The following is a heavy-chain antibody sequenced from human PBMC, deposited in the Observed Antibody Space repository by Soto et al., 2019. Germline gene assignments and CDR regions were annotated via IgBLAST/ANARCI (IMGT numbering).Heavy chain of an antibody. CDR2: INAGNGNT. Sequence: QVQLVQSGAEEKKPGASVKVSCKASGYTFTSYAMHWVRQAPGQRLEWMGWINAGNGNTKYSQKFQGRVTITRDTSASTAYMELSSLRSEDTAVYYCARDRGQQLALNYYYYGMDVWGQGTTVTVSS. CDR3: ARDRGQQLALNYYYYGMDV. V-gene: IGHV1-3*05. D-gene: IGHD6-13*01. CDR1: GYTFTSYA. J-gene: IGHJ6*02.